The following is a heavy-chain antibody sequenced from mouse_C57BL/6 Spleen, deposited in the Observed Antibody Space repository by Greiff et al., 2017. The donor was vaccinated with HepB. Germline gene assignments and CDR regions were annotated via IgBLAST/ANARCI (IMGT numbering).Heavy chain of an antibody. V-gene: IGHV1-4*01. J-gene: IGHJ2*01. D-gene: IGHD2-3*01. CDR3: ARGDGYHYFDY. CDR1: GYTFTSYT. Sequence: QVHVKQSGAELARPGASVKMSCKASGYTFTSYTMHWVKQRPGQGLEWIGYINPSSGYTKYNQKFKDKATLTADKSSSTAYMQLSSLTSEDSAVYYCARGDGYHYFDYWGQGTTLTVSS. CDR2: INPSSGYT.